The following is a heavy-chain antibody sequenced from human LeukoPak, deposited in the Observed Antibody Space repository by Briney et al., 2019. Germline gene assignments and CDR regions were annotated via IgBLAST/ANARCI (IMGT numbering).Heavy chain of an antibody. CDR3: ARDIGAARSDY. CDR1: GGSISGYY. J-gene: IGHJ4*02. V-gene: IGHV4-59*01. Sequence: SQTLSLTCTVSGGSISGYYWSWVRQPPGKGLEWVGYIYYSGREKYNHSLKSRVTISVETYKKKFSLKLTSVTAADTAVYYCARDIGAARSDYWGQGTLVTVSS. CDR2: IYYSGRE. D-gene: IGHD6-6*01.